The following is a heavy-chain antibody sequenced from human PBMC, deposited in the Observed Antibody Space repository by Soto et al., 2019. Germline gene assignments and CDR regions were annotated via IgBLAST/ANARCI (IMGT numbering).Heavy chain of an antibody. CDR2: IYYSGST. J-gene: IGHJ6*02. CDR1: GGSISSSSYY. Sequence: SETLSLTCTVSGGSISSSSYYWGWIRQPPGKGLEWIGSIYYSGSTYYNPSLKSRVTISVDTSKNQFSLKLSSVTAADTAVYYCARGTIWGGYGYYYYYGMDVWGQGTTVTVSS. V-gene: IGHV4-39*01. CDR3: ARGTIWGGYGYYYYYGMDV. D-gene: IGHD3-3*01.